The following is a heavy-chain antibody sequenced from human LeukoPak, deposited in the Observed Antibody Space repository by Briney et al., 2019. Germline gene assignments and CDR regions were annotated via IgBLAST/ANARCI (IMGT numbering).Heavy chain of an antibody. V-gene: IGHV1-2*02. D-gene: IGHD3-22*01. J-gene: IGHJ4*02. CDR3: ATLYDSSGCYWDDYFDY. Sequence: GASVKVSCKASGYTFTGYYMHWVRQAPGQGLEWMGWINPNSGGTNYAQKFQGRVTMTRDTSISTAYMELSRLRSDDTAVYYCATLYDSSGCYWDDYFDYWGQGTLVTVSS. CDR2: INPNSGGT. CDR1: GYTFTGYY.